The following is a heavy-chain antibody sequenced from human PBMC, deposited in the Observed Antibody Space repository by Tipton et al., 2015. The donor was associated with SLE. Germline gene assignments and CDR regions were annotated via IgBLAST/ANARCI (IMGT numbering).Heavy chain of an antibody. D-gene: IGHD3-3*01. J-gene: IGHJ3*02. V-gene: IGHV3-20*04. CDR2: INWNGGST. CDR3: ARWNAIFGVQNAFDI. CDR1: GFTFDDYG. Sequence: SLRLSCAASGFTFDDYGMSWVRQAPGKGLEWVSGINWNGGSTGYADSVKGRFTISRDNAKNSLYLQMNSLRAEDTALYYCARWNAIFGVQNAFDIWGQGTMVTVSS.